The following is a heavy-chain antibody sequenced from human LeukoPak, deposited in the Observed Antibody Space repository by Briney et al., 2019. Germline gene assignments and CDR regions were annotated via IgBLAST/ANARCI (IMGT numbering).Heavy chain of an antibody. CDR2: ISSSSSTI. V-gene: IGHV3-48*01. Sequence: GGSLRLSCAASGFTFSSYSMNWVRQAPGKGLERVSYISSSSSTIYYADSVKGRFTISRDNAKNSLYLQMNSLRAEDTAVYYCARAGGGLSGYYFGAYFDYWGQGTLVTVS. CDR3: ARAGGGLSGYYFGAYFDY. J-gene: IGHJ4*02. D-gene: IGHD3-22*01. CDR1: GFTFSSYS.